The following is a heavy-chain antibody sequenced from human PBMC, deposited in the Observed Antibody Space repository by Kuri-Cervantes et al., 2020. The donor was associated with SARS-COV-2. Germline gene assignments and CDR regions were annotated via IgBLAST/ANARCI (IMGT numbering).Heavy chain of an antibody. Sequence: GSLRLSCAVYGGSFSGYYWSWIRQPPGKGLEWIGEINHSGSTNYNPSLKSRVTISVDTSKNQFSLKLSSVTAADTAVCYCARLGVVPAAIQIDYWGQGTLVTVSS. CDR2: INHSGST. V-gene: IGHV4-34*01. J-gene: IGHJ4*02. CDR3: ARLGVVPAAIQIDY. CDR1: GGSFSGYY. D-gene: IGHD2-2*02.